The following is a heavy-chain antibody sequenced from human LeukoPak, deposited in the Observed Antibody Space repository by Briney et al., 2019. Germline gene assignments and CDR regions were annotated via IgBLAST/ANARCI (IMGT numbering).Heavy chain of an antibody. J-gene: IGHJ3*02. D-gene: IGHD3-22*01. V-gene: IGHV3-23*01. Sequence: PGGSLRLSCEASGFTVSNYAMSWVRQAPGKGLEWVSAISGSGGVTYYADSVKGRFTISRDNSKNTLYLQMNSLRAEDTAVYYCAKDMIVVVYYQPEAGGASGEYAFDIWGQGTMVTVSS. CDR2: ISGSGGVT. CDR1: GFTVSNYA. CDR3: AKDMIVVVYYQPEAGGASGEYAFDI.